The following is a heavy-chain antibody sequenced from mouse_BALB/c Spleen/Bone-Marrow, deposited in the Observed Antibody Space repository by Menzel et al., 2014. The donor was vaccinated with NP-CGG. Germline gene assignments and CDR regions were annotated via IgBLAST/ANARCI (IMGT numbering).Heavy chain of an antibody. Sequence: EVKLVESGGGLVQPGGSRKLSCAASGFTFSSFGMHWVRQAPEKGLEWVAYISSGSSTIYYADTVKGRFTISRDNPKNTLFLQMTSLRSEDTATYYCATGTRDYWGQGTTLTVSS. V-gene: IGHV5-17*02. CDR3: ATGTRDY. CDR1: GFTFSSFG. J-gene: IGHJ2*01. CDR2: ISSGSSTI. D-gene: IGHD4-1*01.